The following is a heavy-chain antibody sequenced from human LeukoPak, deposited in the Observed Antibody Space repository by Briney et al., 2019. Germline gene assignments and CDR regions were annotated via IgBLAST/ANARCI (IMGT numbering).Heavy chain of an antibody. Sequence: GASVKVSCKASGYTFTSYGISRVRQAPGQGLEWMGWISAYNGNTNYAQKFQGRVTMTRDTSISTAYMELSRLRSDDTAVYYCARSTIFDYWGQGTLVTVSS. CDR1: GYTFTSYG. D-gene: IGHD1-1*01. V-gene: IGHV1-18*01. CDR2: ISAYNGNT. CDR3: ARSTIFDY. J-gene: IGHJ4*02.